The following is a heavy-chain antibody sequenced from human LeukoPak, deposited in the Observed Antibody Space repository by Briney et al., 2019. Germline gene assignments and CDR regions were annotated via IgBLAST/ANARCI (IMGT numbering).Heavy chain of an antibody. V-gene: IGHV3-21*01. CDR3: ARADDDYYDSSGQALDAFDL. D-gene: IGHD3-22*01. CDR2: ISSSSSYI. Sequence: GGSLRLSRAASGFTFSSYSMNWVRQAPGQGLEWVSSISSSSSYIYYADSVKGRFTISRDNAKKSLYLQMNSLRAEDTAVYYCARADDDYYDSSGQALDAFDLWGQGTMVTVSS. CDR1: GFTFSSYS. J-gene: IGHJ3*01.